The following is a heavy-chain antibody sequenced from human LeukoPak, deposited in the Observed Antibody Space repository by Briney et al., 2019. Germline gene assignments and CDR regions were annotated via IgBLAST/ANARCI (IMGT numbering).Heavy chain of an antibody. CDR3: ARAGYSSGWYLEGRFDY. D-gene: IGHD6-19*01. V-gene: IGHV4-39*07. J-gene: IGHJ4*02. Sequence: SETLSLTCTVSGDSISSSSYYWGWIRQPPGKGLEWIGSIYYSGSTYYNPSLKSRVTISVDTSKNQFSLKLSSVTAADTAVYYCARAGYSSGWYLEGRFDYWGQGTLVTVSS. CDR1: GDSISSSSYY. CDR2: IYYSGST.